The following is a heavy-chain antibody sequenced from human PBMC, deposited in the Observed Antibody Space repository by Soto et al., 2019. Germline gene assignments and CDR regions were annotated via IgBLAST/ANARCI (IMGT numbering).Heavy chain of an antibody. D-gene: IGHD1-26*01. V-gene: IGHV2-5*02. Sequence: QITLKESGPTLVKPTQTLTLTCTFSGVSLSTSGVGVGWIRQPPGKALEWLTLIYWDDDKRYSPSLKSRLTITKDTSKNQVVLTMTNMDPVDTAPYYCAHRWRGGRYYMTAFDFWGQSTVLTVSS. CDR3: AHRWRGGRYYMTAFDF. J-gene: IGHJ3*01. CDR1: GVSLSTSGVG. CDR2: IYWDDDK.